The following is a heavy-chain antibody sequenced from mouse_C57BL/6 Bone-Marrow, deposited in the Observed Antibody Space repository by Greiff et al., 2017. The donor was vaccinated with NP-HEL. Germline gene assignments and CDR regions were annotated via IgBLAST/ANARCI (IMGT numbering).Heavy chain of an antibody. CDR1: GYTFTTYP. V-gene: IGHV1-47*01. Sequence: LQESGAELVKPGASVKMSCKASGYTFTTYPIEWMKQNHGKSLEWIGNFHPYNDDTKYNEKFKGKATLTVEKSSSTVYLELSRLTSDDSAVYYCASLHYYGSLYFDYWGQGTTLTVSS. D-gene: IGHD1-1*01. CDR2: FHPYNDDT. CDR3: ASLHYYGSLYFDY. J-gene: IGHJ2*01.